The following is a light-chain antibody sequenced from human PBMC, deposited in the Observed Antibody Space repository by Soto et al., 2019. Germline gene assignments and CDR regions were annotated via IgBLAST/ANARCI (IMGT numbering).Light chain of an antibody. Sequence: LTQPASVSGSPGQSITVSCTGTSSDVGAYDYVSWYQHHPGKAPKLIIYEVTNRPSGVSNRFSGSKSGNTASLTISRLQAEDEADYYCNSYTRSTKYVFGTGTKVTVL. CDR3: NSYTRSTKYV. J-gene: IGLJ1*01. V-gene: IGLV2-14*01. CDR1: SSDVGAYDY. CDR2: EVT.